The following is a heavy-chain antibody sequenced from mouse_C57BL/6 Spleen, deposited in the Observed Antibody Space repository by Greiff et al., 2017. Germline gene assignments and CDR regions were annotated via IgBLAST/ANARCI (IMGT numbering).Heavy chain of an antibody. Sequence: EVMLVESGGGLVQPGGSMKLSCVASGFTFSNYWMNWVRQSPEKGLEWVAQIRLKSDNYATHYAESVKGRFTISRDDSKSSVYLQMNNLRAEDTGIYYCTLYGSSYPYFDYWGQGTTLTVSS. CDR2: IRLKSDNYAT. J-gene: IGHJ2*01. CDR1: GFTFSNYW. D-gene: IGHD1-1*01. CDR3: TLYGSSYPYFDY. V-gene: IGHV6-3*01.